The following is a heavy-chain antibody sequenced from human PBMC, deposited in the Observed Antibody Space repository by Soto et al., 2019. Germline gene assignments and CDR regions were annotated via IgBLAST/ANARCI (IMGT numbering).Heavy chain of an antibody. J-gene: IGHJ4*02. Sequence: SLRLSCAASGFTFSNYGMHWVRQAPGKGLEWVAVIWYDGSKKYYVDSVKGRFTTSRDNSKNTLYLQMNSLRVEDTAVYYCARGLYDSSGYSPFPHYLDYWGLGTLVTVSS. V-gene: IGHV3-33*01. CDR1: GFTFSNYG. CDR3: ARGLYDSSGYSPFPHYLDY. D-gene: IGHD3-22*01. CDR2: IWYDGSKK.